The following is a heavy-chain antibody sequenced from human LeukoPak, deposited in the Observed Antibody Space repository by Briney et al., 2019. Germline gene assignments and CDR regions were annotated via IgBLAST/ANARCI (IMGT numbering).Heavy chain of an antibody. D-gene: IGHD3-22*01. CDR1: GFTFSRYW. Sequence: GGSLRLSCAASGFTFSRYWMSWVRQAPGKGLEWVANINEDGSEKYYVDSVKGRFTISRDNAKNSLYLQMNSLRAEDTAVYYCARTGPDSSDDAWGQGTLVTVSS. V-gene: IGHV3-7*04. CDR3: ARTGPDSSDDA. J-gene: IGHJ5*02. CDR2: INEDGSEK.